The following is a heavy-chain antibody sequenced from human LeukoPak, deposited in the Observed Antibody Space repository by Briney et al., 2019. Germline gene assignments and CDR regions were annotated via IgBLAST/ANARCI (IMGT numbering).Heavy chain of an antibody. D-gene: IGHD2-15*01. Sequence: SVTVSCEASGGTFSSYAISWVRQAPGQGLEWMGGIIPIFGTANYAQKFQGRVTITADESTSTAYMELSSLRSEDTAVYYCARDSGGYCSGGSCYSGPLDYWGQGTLVTVSS. CDR1: GGTFSSYA. CDR2: IIPIFGTA. CDR3: ARDSGGYCSGGSCYSGPLDY. J-gene: IGHJ4*02. V-gene: IGHV1-69*01.